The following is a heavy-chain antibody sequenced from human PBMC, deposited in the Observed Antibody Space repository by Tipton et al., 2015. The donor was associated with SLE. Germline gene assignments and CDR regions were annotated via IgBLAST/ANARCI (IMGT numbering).Heavy chain of an antibody. V-gene: IGHV4-61*10. CDR1: GGSISSGSYY. Sequence: TLSLICSVSGGSISSGSYYWSWIRQPAGKGLEWIGYIYYSGSTNYNPSLKSRVTISVDTSKNQFSLKVSSVTAADTAVYYCANYDILTGYLDYWGQGTLGTAPS. J-gene: IGHJ4*02. CDR3: ANYDILTGYLDY. CDR2: IYYSGST. D-gene: IGHD3-9*01.